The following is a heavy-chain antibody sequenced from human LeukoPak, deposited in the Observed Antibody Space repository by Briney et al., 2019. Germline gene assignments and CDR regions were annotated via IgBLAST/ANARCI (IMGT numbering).Heavy chain of an antibody. D-gene: IGHD1-7*01. CDR3: AREGAAWNYFFGY. Sequence: GGSLRLSCAASGFTFSSYAMHWVRQAPGKGLEGVAVISYDGSNKYYADSVKGRFTISRDNSKNTLYLQMNSLRAEDTAVYYCAREGAAWNYFFGYWGQGTLVTVSS. CDR2: ISYDGSNK. CDR1: GFTFSSYA. V-gene: IGHV3-30-3*01. J-gene: IGHJ4*02.